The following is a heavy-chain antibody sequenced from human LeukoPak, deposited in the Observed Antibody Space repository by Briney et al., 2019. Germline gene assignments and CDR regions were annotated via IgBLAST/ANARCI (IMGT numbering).Heavy chain of an antibody. CDR1: GGSISSSSYY. CDR3: ARDRHHNFDY. Sequence: PSETLSLTCTVSGGSISSSSYYWGWIRQPPGKGLEWIGYIYYSGSTYYNPSLKSRVTISVDTSKNQFSLKLSSVTAADTAVYYCARDRHHNFDYWGQGTLVTVSS. CDR2: IYYSGST. J-gene: IGHJ4*02. V-gene: IGHV4-30-4*08.